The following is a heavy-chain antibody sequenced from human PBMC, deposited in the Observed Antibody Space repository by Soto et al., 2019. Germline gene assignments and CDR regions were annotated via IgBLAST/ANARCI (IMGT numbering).Heavy chain of an antibody. D-gene: IGHD3-9*01. V-gene: IGHV3-23*01. CDR2: ISGSGGST. CDR3: AKSTNYDILTGYRYYFDY. CDR1: GFTFSGYA. Sequence: GGSLRLSCAASGFTFSGYAMSWVRQAPGKGLEWVSAISGSGGSTYYADSVKGRFTISRDNSKNTLYLQMNSLRAEDTAVYYCAKSTNYDILTGYRYYFDYWGQGTLVTVSS. J-gene: IGHJ4*02.